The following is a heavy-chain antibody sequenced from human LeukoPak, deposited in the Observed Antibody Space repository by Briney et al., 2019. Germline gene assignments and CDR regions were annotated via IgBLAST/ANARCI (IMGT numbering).Heavy chain of an antibody. V-gene: IGHV3-23*01. CDR3: AKDPPCSGGTCYGYFES. J-gene: IGHJ4*02. CDR2: ISGSGGNT. CDR1: GFTFSTYA. D-gene: IGHD2-15*01. Sequence: PGGSLRLSCAASGFTFSTYARNWVRQAPGKGLEWVSIISGSGGNTFYADAVKGRFTISRDNSINTLYLQMNNLRDEDTAVYYCAKDPPCSGGTCYGYFESWGQGTLVTVSS.